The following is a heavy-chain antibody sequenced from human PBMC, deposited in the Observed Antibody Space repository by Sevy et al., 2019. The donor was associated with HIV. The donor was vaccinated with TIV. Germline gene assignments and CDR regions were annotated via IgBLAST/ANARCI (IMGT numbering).Heavy chain of an antibody. CDR2: ISYDGSRK. D-gene: IGHD1-26*01. V-gene: IGHV3-30*14. Sequence: GGCLRLSCAASGFTFSSYTMHWVRQAPGKGLEWMAFISYDGSRKYYADSVKGRFTISRDNSKNMLYLQMNNLRAEDTAVSCCARDLALSGSYSWLAYWGQGTLVTVSS. CDR3: ARDLALSGSYSWLAY. J-gene: IGHJ4*02. CDR1: GFTFSSYT.